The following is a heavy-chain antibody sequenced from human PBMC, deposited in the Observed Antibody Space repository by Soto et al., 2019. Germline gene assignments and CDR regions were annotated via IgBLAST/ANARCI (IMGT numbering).Heavy chain of an antibody. V-gene: IGHV3-64*01. CDR2: ISSNGGST. J-gene: IGHJ4*02. CDR1: GFTFSSYA. CDR3: ARFSGYYSDD. D-gene: IGHD3-22*01. Sequence: GGSLRLSCAASGFTFSSYAMHWVRQAPGKGLEYASAISSNGGSTYYANSVKGRFTISRDNSKNTLYLQMGSLRAEDMAVYYFARFSGYYSDDWGQGTLVTVSS.